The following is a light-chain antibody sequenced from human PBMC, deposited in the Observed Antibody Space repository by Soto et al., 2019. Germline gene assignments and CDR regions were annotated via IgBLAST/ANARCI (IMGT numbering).Light chain of an antibody. CDR2: KAS. CDR1: QSISDL. V-gene: IGKV1-5*03. Sequence: DIKMTQSPSTLSASVGDRVTITCRASQSISDLLAWYQQKPGKAPKLLIYKASSLQSGVPSRFSGSGSGTEYTLTISSLQPDDFASYYCQQYNGYWTFGQGTKVEIK. CDR3: QQYNGYWT. J-gene: IGKJ1*01.